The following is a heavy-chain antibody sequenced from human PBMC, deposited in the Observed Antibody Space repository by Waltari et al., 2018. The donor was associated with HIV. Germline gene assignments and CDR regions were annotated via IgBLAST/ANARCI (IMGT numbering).Heavy chain of an antibody. CDR3: ARGGEKGIQLWFWQYYYGMDV. CDR1: GGSFSGYY. J-gene: IGHJ6*02. Sequence: QVQLQQWGAGLLKPSETLSLTCAVYGGSFSGYYWSWVRQPPGTGMGWIGEINHSGSTNYNPSLKSRVTISVDTSKNQFSLKLSSVTAADTAVYYCARGGEKGIQLWFWQYYYGMDVWGQGTTVTVSS. CDR2: INHSGST. V-gene: IGHV4-34*01. D-gene: IGHD5-18*01.